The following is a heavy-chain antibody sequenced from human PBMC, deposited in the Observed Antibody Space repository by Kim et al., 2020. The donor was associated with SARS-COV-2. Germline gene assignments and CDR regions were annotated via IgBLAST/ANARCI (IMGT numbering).Heavy chain of an antibody. J-gene: IGHJ5*02. V-gene: IGHV4-34*01. Sequence: SETLSLTCAVYGGSFSGYYWSWIRQPPGKGLEWIGEINHSGSTNYNPSLKSRVTISVDTSKNQFSLKLSSVTAADTAVYYCASTGYSSGWYKAWGQGTLVTVSS. CDR2: INHSGST. D-gene: IGHD6-19*01. CDR1: GGSFSGYY. CDR3: ASTGYSSGWYKA.